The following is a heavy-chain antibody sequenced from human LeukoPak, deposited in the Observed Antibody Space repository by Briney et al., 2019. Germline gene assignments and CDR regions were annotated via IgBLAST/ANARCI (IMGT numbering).Heavy chain of an antibody. D-gene: IGHD3-22*01. Sequence: PGGSLRLSCAASGFTFAGFGMHWVRQAPGKGLEWVAVIWYDGSNKFYGDSVRGRFTISRDNSMNALYLQMNSLRAEDTAVYYCAREGDYSDTSGHYFFDYWGQGTLVTVSS. V-gene: IGHV3-33*01. CDR1: GFTFAGFG. J-gene: IGHJ4*02. CDR3: AREGDYSDTSGHYFFDY. CDR2: IWYDGSNK.